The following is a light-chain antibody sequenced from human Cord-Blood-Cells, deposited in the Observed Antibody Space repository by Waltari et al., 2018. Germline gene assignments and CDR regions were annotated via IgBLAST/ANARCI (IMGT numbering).Light chain of an antibody. J-gene: IGLJ3*02. CDR3: SSYTSSSTWV. Sequence: QSALTQPPSVSGSPGQSVTISCTGTSSDVGSYNRVSWYQQPPGTAPKLMIYEVSNRPSGVPDRFSGSKSGNTAALSISWLQAEDDADYYCSSYTSSSTWVFGGGTKLTVL. V-gene: IGLV2-18*02. CDR1: SSDVGSYNR. CDR2: EVS.